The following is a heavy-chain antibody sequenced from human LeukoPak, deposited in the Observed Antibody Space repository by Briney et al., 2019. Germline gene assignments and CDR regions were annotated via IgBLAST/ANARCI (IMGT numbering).Heavy chain of an antibody. CDR2: IIPIFGTA. J-gene: IGHJ4*02. V-gene: IGHV1-69*06. D-gene: IGHD6-19*01. CDR3: AMGPEWLVFMSY. CDR1: GGTFSSYA. Sequence: SVKVSCKASGGTFSSYAISWVRQAPGQGLEWMGGIIPIFGTANYAQKFQGRVTMTEDTSTDTAYMELSSLRSEDTAVYYCAMGPEWLVFMSYWGQGTLVTVSS.